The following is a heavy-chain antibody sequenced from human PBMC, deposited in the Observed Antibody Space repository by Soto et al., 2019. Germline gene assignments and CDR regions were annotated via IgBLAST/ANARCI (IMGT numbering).Heavy chain of an antibody. CDR2: ISYDGSNK. CDR3: ASATPGGNGMDV. J-gene: IGHJ6*02. V-gene: IGHV3-30-3*01. D-gene: IGHD3-16*01. CDR1: GFTFSSYA. Sequence: QVQLVESGGGVVQPGRSLRLSCAASGFTFSSYAMHWVRQAPGKGLAWVAVISYDGSNKYYADSVKGRFTISRDNSKNTLYLQMNSLRAEDTAVYYCASATPGGNGMDVWGQGTTVTVSS.